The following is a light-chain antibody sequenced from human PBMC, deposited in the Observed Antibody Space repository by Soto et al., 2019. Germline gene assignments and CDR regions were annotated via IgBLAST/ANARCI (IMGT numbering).Light chain of an antibody. CDR2: VAS. V-gene: IGKV3-15*01. Sequence: EIFMTQSAVTLSASPEESATXSCRASQRLYSNLAWYQQRPGQAPMLLIYVASTRATGVPAMFSGRGSGTEFTLTISSMQAEDFAVRYCQHYTNLRPNPFG. CDR1: QRLYSN. J-gene: IGKJ1*01. CDR3: QHYTNLRPNP.